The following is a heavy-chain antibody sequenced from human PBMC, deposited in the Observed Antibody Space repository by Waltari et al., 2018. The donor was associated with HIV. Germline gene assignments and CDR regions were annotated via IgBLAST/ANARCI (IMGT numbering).Heavy chain of an antibody. CDR1: GFTFSSYG. V-gene: IGHV3-30*02. CDR3: AKEHKIVVVVAASSGVDY. CDR2: IRYDGSNK. D-gene: IGHD2-15*01. J-gene: IGHJ4*02. Sequence: QVQLVESGGGVVQPGGSLRLSCAASGFTFSSYGMHWVRQAPGKGLEWVAFIRYDGSNKYYADSVKGRFTISRDNSKNTLYLQMNSLRAEDTAVYYCAKEHKIVVVVAASSGVDYWGQGTLVTVSS.